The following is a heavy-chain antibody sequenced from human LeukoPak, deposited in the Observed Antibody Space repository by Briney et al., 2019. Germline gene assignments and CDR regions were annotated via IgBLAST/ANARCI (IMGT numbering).Heavy chain of an antibody. V-gene: IGHV1-2*02. Sequence: ASVKVSGKTSDFRDYYMNWVRQAPGQGLEWLGWINPKSGDTDYAQKFQGRVTMTRDTSINTAYMELSGLKPDDTAIYYCASGYSGYDLNYWGQGTQVTVS. CDR1: DFRDYY. CDR2: INPKSGDT. CDR3: ASGYSGYDLNY. J-gene: IGHJ4*02. D-gene: IGHD5-12*01.